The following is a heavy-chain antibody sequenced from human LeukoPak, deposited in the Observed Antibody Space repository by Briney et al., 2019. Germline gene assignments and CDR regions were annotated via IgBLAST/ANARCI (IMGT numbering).Heavy chain of an antibody. CDR3: AIEFSSGYFNWFDP. V-gene: IGHV1-69*13. Sequence: GASVKVSCKASGGTFSSYAISWVRQAPGQGLEWMGGIIPIFGTANYAQKFQGRVTSTADESTSTAYMELRSLRSEDRAVYYCAIEFSSGYFNWFDPWGQGTLVTVSS. CDR1: GGTFSSYA. D-gene: IGHD3-22*01. CDR2: IIPIFGTA. J-gene: IGHJ5*02.